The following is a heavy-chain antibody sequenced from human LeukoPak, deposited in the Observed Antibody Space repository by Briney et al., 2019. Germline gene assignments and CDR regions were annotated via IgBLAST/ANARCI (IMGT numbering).Heavy chain of an antibody. J-gene: IGHJ6*03. CDR1: GGSISSSIYY. V-gene: IGHV4-39*01. CDR2: IYYSGST. D-gene: IGHD2-15*01. Sequence: SETLSLTCTVSGGSISSSIYYWGWIRQPPGKGLEWIGSIYYSGSTYYNPSLKSRVTISVDTSKNQFSLKLSSVTAADTAVYYCARHQAARHYYYYMDVWGKGTTVTVSS. CDR3: ARHQAARHYYYYMDV.